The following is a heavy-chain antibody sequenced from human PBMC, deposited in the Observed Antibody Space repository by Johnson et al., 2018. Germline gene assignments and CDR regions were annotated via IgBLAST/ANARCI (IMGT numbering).Heavy chain of an antibody. V-gene: IGHV1-69*01. Sequence: QVQLVQSGAEVTKXGSSXKVXCKASGGTFSTFVINWVRQAPGQGLEWMGGIIPILGTTYYEQKFQDRVAITADESTNTVYMEVRSLRSEDTAIYYCASDSIAPAGTNPHCDNWGQGTLVTVSS. J-gene: IGHJ4*02. CDR1: GGTFSTFV. CDR2: IIPILGTT. CDR3: ASDSIAPAGTNPHCDN. D-gene: IGHD6-25*01.